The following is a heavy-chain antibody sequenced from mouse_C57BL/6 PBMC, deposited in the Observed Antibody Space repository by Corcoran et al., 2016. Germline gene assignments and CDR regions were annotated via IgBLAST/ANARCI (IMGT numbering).Heavy chain of an antibody. CDR2: IYPGSGNT. V-gene: IGHV1-76*01. CDR3: ARWLTGKNFDV. J-gene: IGHJ1*03. CDR1: GYTFTDYY. Sequence: QVQLKQSGAELVRPGASVKLSCKASGYTFTDYYINWVKQRPGHGLEWIARIYPGSGNTYYNEKFKGKATLTAEKSSSTAYMQLSSLTSEDSAVYFCARWLTGKNFDVWGTGTTVTVSS. D-gene: IGHD4-1*01.